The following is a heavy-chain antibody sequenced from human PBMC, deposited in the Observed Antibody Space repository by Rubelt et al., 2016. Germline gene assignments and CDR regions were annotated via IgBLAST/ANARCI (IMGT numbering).Heavy chain of an antibody. CDR2: INHSGST. CDR3: ARGKQQLVRWFDP. D-gene: IGHD6-13*01. Sequence: QVQLQQWGAGLLKPSETLSLTCAVYGGSFSGYYWSWIRQPPGKGLEWIGEINHSGSTNYNPSLKGGVPITVETSNKPVSLKLSSVTAADTAVYYCARGKQQLVRWFDPWGQGTLVTVSS. J-gene: IGHJ5*02. CDR1: GGSFSGYY. V-gene: IGHV4-34*01.